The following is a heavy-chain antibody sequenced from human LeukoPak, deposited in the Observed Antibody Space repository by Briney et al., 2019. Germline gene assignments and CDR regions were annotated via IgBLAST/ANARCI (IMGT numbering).Heavy chain of an antibody. V-gene: IGHV4-39*01. J-gene: IGHJ4*02. CDR3: ARPQGGDLRGIAVGEGSFDY. CDR2: IYYSGRT. D-gene: IGHD6-19*01. CDR1: GRSISSSSYY. Sequence: SQTLSLTCTVSGRSISSSSYYWGWIRQPPGQGLEWIGSIYYSGRTYYNPSRKSRVTISVDTSKNQFSLKLSSMTAADTAVYYCARPQGGDLRGIAVGEGSFDYWGQGTLVTVSS.